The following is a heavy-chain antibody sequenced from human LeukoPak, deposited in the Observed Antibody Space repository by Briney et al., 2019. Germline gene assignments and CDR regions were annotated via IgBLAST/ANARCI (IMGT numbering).Heavy chain of an antibody. CDR3: AGLYCSGGSCYSFDY. V-gene: IGHV4-34*01. CDR1: GGSFSGYY. J-gene: IGHJ4*02. Sequence: PSETLSLTCAVYGGSFSGYYWSWIRQPPGKGLEWIGEINHSGSTNYNPSLKSRVTISVDTSKNQFSLKLSSVTAADTAVYYCAGLYCSGGSCYSFDYWGQGTLVTVSS. D-gene: IGHD2-15*01. CDR2: INHSGST.